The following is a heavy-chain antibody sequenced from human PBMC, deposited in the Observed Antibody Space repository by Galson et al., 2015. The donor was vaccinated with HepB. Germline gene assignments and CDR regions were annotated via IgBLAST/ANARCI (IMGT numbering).Heavy chain of an antibody. J-gene: IGHJ3*02. CDR1: GFTFSAYW. Sequence: SLRLSCAASGFTFSAYWMTWVRQAPGKGLEWVANIKREGSEKHYLDSVEGRFTISRDNAKNSLYLQVNSLRAEDTAVYYCARDVSPQVGGLWMDAFDIWGRGTVVTGSS. CDR3: ARDVSPQVGGLWMDAFDI. V-gene: IGHV3-7*03. D-gene: IGHD1-26*01. CDR2: IKREGSEK.